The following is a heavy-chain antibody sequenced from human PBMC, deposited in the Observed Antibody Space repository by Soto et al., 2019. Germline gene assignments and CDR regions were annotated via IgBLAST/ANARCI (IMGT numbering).Heavy chain of an antibody. V-gene: IGHV1-18*01. CDR2: ISAYNGNT. Sequence: ASVKVSCTASGYTFTSYGISWVRQAPGQGLEWMGWISAYNGNTNYAQKLQGRVTMTTDTSTSTAYMELRSLRSDDTAVYYCARDQDYYGSGSLNNWFDPWGQGTLVTVSS. D-gene: IGHD3-10*01. J-gene: IGHJ5*02. CDR3: ARDQDYYGSGSLNNWFDP. CDR1: GYTFTSYG.